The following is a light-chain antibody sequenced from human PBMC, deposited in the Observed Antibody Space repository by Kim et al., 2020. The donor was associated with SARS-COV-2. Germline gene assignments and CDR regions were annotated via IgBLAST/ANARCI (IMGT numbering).Light chain of an antibody. CDR3: QAWDSSNVV. CDR2: QDS. Sequence: SVSPGQTASITCSGNKLGNKYACWYQQKPGQSPVLVIYQDSKRPSGIPERFSGSSSRNTATLTISGTQAMDEADYYCQAWDSSNVVFGGGTKVTVL. J-gene: IGLJ2*01. V-gene: IGLV3-1*01. CDR1: KLGNKY.